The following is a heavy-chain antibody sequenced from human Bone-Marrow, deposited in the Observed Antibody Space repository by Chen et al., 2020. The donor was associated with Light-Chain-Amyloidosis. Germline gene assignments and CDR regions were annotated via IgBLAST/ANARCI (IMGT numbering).Heavy chain of an antibody. CDR1: GFTFSNHW. Sequence: EVQLVESGGGLVQPGGSLRLSCAASGFTFSNHWMSWVRQAPGKGLEWVANIKQDGSEKYFVDSVRGRFIISRDNTKTSLYLQMTSLRAEDTAVYYCARWEYNSGWYWLDSWGQGTLVTVSS. J-gene: IGHJ5*01. CDR3: ARWEYNSGWYWLDS. D-gene: IGHD6-19*01. V-gene: IGHV3-7*01. CDR2: IKQDGSEK.